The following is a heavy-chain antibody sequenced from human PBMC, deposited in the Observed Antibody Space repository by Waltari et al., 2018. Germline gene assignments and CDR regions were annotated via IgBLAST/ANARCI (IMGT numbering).Heavy chain of an antibody. CDR2: VEPEDGET. Sequence: EVQLVQSGAEVKKPGATVKISCKASGYTFTDYYMHWVQQAPGKGLEWMGRVEPEDGETIYAEKFQGRVTRTADTSTDTAYMELSSLRSEDTAVYYCASASYGSGVQPDLDYWGQGTLVTVSS. J-gene: IGHJ4*02. CDR1: GYTFTDYY. D-gene: IGHD3-10*01. V-gene: IGHV1-69-2*01. CDR3: ASASYGSGVQPDLDY.